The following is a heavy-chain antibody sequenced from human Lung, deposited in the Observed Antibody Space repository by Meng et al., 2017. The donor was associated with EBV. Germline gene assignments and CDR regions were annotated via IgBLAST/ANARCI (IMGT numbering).Heavy chain of an antibody. J-gene: IGHJ4*02. V-gene: IGHV4-34*01. CDR2: INRSGST. Sequence: VKLQAVGAGLLKPSETLSLTCAVYGGSFSAYDWSWIRQPPGKGLEWIGEINRSGSTNYNPSLKSRLTVSMDTSKNQFSLKLSSVTAADTAADYCARLYRGGWYLWGRGTLVTVSS. D-gene: IGHD6-19*01. CDR1: GGSFSAYD. CDR3: ARLYRGGWYL.